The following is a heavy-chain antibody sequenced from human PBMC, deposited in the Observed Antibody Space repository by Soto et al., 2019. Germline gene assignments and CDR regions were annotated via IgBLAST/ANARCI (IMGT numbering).Heavy chain of an antibody. CDR1: GFTFGSYT. CDR2: ISSSSSNI. V-gene: IGHV3-21*01. D-gene: IGHD3-22*01. J-gene: IGHJ4*02. CDR3: AGSRGQYYYDSRGQRTDY. Sequence: GGSLRLSCAASGFTFGSYTMNWVRQAPGKGLEWVSSISSSSSNIYYAESVKGRFTISRDNAKNSLYLQMNSLRAEDTAVYYCAGSRGQYYYDSRGQRTDYWGQGTLVTVSS.